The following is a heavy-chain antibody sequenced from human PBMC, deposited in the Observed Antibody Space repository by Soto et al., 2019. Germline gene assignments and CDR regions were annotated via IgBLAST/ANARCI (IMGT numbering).Heavy chain of an antibody. CDR3: ARTYDGFWSGYWRWFDP. D-gene: IGHD3-3*01. V-gene: IGHV4-59*12. J-gene: IGHJ5*02. Sequence: QVQLQESGPGLVKPSETLSLTCTVSGGSISGYYWSWIRQPPGMGLEWIRYIYYNGSTNYNPPLRLPVTKSVDTSKTQFSVKLSSATAADTAVFYFARTYDGFWSGYWRWFDPWVQGTLVTVSS. CDR2: IYYNGST. CDR1: GGSISGYY.